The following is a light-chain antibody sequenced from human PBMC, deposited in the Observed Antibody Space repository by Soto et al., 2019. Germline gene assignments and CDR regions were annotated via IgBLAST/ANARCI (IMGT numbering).Light chain of an antibody. J-gene: IGKJ1*01. CDR3: MQALQTLWT. V-gene: IGKV2-28*01. Sequence: DIVMTQSPLSLPVTPGEPASISCRSSQSLLHSNGYNYLDWYLQKPGQSPQLLIYLGSNRASGVPDRFSGSGSGTDSTLKISRVEAEGVGVYYCMQALQTLWTFGQGTKVDIK. CDR1: QSLLHSNGYNY. CDR2: LGS.